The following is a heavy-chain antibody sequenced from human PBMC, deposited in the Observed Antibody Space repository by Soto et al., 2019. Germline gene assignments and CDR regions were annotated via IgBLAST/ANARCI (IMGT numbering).Heavy chain of an antibody. J-gene: IGHJ6*02. CDR3: ARDLPIAVAAISYYGMDV. D-gene: IGHD5-18*01. CDR1: GYTFTGYY. CDR2: MNPNTGGT. Sequence: ASVKVSCKASGYTFTGYYMHWVRQAPGQGLEWMGWMNPNTGGTNSAQKFQGRVIMTRDTSISTAFMELNSLRSDDTAVYYCARDLPIAVAAISYYGMDVWGQGTTVTVSS. V-gene: IGHV1-2*02.